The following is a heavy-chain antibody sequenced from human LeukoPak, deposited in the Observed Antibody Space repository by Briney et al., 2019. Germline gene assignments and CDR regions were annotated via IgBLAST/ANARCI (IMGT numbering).Heavy chain of an antibody. J-gene: IGHJ4*02. Sequence: GASVKVSCKASGYTFTNYGISWGRQAPGQGLEWLGWISAYNGNTYYVQKLHGRVTMTTDTSTSTAYMELRSLRSDDTAVYYCARDDPGYSSSYYGFDYWGQGTLVTVSS. CDR1: GYTFTNYG. CDR2: ISAYNGNT. V-gene: IGHV1-18*01. D-gene: IGHD6-13*01. CDR3: ARDDPGYSSSYYGFDY.